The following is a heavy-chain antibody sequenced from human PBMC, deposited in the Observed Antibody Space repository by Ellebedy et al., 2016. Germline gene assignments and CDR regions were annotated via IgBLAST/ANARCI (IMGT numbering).Heavy chain of an antibody. CDR1: GFTFSNYA. D-gene: IGHD5-24*01. CDR2: ISYDGSNK. Sequence: GESLKISCVASGFTFSNYAIHWVRQAPGKGLEWVAVISYDGSNKYYADSVKGRFTISRDNSKNTLYLQMNSLRTEDTAVYYCARGLGMAAITAVGYWGQGTLVTVSS. J-gene: IGHJ4*02. CDR3: ARGLGMAAITAVGY. V-gene: IGHV3-30-3*01.